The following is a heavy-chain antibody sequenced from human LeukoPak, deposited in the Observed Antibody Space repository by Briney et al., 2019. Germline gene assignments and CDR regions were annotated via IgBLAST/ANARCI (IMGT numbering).Heavy chain of an antibody. CDR3: AKTYYYDSSAYSKPYYYYGMDV. CDR1: GFSFSNYR. J-gene: IGHJ6*02. D-gene: IGHD3-22*01. CDR2: ISGGGGST. V-gene: IGHV3-23*01. Sequence: PGGSLRLSCAASGFSFSNYRMNWVRQAPGKGLEWVSGISGGGGSTNYADSVKGRFTISRDNSRNTLYLQMNSLRAEDTAVYHCAKTYYYDSSAYSKPYYYYGMDVWGQGTTVTVSS.